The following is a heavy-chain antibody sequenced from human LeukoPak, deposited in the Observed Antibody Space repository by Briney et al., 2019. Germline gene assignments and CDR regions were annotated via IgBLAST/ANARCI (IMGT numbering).Heavy chain of an antibody. Sequence: GGALRLSCATSGFIFSHHGMNWVRQAPGKGLEWVSGIRADAVTTYYADSVKGRFIVSRDNSKNTVYLQMNSLSAEDAAVYYCVKDDGWVQYANWGQGTLVTVSS. CDR1: GFIFSHHG. J-gene: IGHJ4*02. V-gene: IGHV3-23*01. CDR3: VKDDGWVQYAN. D-gene: IGHD5-24*01. CDR2: IRADAVTT.